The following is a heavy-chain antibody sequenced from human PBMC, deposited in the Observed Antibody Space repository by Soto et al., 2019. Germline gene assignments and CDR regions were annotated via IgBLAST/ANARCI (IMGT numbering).Heavy chain of an antibody. V-gene: IGHV3-23*01. CDR1: GYPFARDA. CDR3: PSYDSSGSNWFDP. J-gene: IGHJ5*02. CDR2: VSGSGADK. D-gene: IGHD3-22*01. Sequence: PGGSLRLSCEGSGYPFARDAMSWVRQVPGKGLQWVASVSGSGADKHYSDSVRGRFTISRDNSKNTLFLQLNSLRAEDTAVYYCPSYDSSGSNWFDPWGQGTLVTVSS.